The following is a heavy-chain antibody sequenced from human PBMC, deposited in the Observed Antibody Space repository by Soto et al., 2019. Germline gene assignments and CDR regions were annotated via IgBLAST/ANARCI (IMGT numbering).Heavy chain of an antibody. D-gene: IGHD6-13*01. V-gene: IGHV2-5*02. CDR3: AHRHLPGTSNWFAP. CDR1: GFSLTTSGVG. Sequence: QITLKESGPTLVKSTQTLTLTCTFSGFSLTTSGVGVGWIRQPPGKALQWLAVIFWDDDTRYSPSLKNRLTITKDTSNNQGVLPMTNMDPVDTGTYFCAHRHLPGTSNWFAPWGQGTLVTVSS. J-gene: IGHJ5*02. CDR2: IFWDDDT.